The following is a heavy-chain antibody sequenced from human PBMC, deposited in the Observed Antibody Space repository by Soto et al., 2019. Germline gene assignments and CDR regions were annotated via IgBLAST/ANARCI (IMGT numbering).Heavy chain of an antibody. CDR2: ISYDGSNK. V-gene: IGHV3-30*03. J-gene: IGHJ6*02. Sequence: QVQLVESGGGVVRPGRSLRLSCEASGFTFSSYGMHWVRQAPGKGRGWGAVISYDGSNKYYADPVKGRFTISRDNSKNTLYLQMNSLRAEDTAVYYCASGAVATIEYGMDVWGQGTTVTVSS. D-gene: IGHD5-12*01. CDR3: ASGAVATIEYGMDV. CDR1: GFTFSSYG.